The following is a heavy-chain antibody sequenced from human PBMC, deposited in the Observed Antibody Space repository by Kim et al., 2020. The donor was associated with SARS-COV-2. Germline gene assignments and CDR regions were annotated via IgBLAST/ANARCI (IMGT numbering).Heavy chain of an antibody. J-gene: IGHJ4*02. CDR1: GLTFRDYW. CDR3: ARDLTVSTRGFDY. V-gene: IGHV3-7*05. D-gene: IGHD4-17*01. Sequence: GGSLILSCAISGLTFRDYWMSWIRQAPGKRLEWVANIKQDGSERNYVDSVKGRVTISRDNDKNSLYLQMNSLRDEDTAVYYCARDLTVSTRGFDYWGQGTLVTVSS. CDR2: IKQDGSER.